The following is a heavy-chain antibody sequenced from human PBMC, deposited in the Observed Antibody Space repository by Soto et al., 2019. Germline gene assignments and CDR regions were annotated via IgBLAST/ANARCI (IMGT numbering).Heavy chain of an antibody. J-gene: IGHJ3*02. CDR1: GFTFGQYA. D-gene: IGHD6-13*01. V-gene: IGHV3-9*01. CDR2: ISWNSGSI. Sequence: PGGSRRLSCAASGFTFGQYAMHWGRQAPGKGLEWVSGISWNSGSIGYADSVKGRFTISRDNAKNSLYLQMNSLRAEDTALYYCAKDRDSSSRYAFDIWGQGTMVTVSS. CDR3: AKDRDSSSRYAFDI.